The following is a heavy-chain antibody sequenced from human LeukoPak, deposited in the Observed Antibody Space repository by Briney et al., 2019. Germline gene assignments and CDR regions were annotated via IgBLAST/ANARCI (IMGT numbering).Heavy chain of an antibody. J-gene: IGHJ3*02. V-gene: IGHV1-24*01. CDR2: FDPEDGET. CDR1: VYTLTELS. D-gene: IGHD2-15*01. Sequence: GASVKVSCKVSVYTLTELSMHWVRQAPGKGLEWMGGFDPEDGETLYAQKFQGRVTMTEDTSTDTAYMELSSLRSEDTAVYYCATTYQDTHDAFDIWGQGTMVTVSS. CDR3: ATTYQDTHDAFDI.